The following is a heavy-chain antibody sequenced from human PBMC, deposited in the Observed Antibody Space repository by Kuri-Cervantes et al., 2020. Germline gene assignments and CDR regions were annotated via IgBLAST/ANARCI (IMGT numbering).Heavy chain of an antibody. Sequence: ASVKVSCKASGYTFTSYGISWVRQAPGQGLEWMGWMNPNSGNTGYAQKFQGRVTMTRSTSISTAYMELSSLRFEDTAVYYCARDLREDKSDYVFGDWGQGTLVTVSS. V-gene: IGHV1-8*02. CDR1: GYTFTSYG. CDR3: ARDLREDKSDYVFGD. D-gene: IGHD3-16*01. CDR2: MNPNSGNT. J-gene: IGHJ4*02.